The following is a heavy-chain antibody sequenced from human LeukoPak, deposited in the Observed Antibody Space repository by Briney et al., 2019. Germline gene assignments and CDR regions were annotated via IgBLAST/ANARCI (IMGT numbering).Heavy chain of an antibody. CDR3: ARGITATTLAAFDI. CDR1: GGSISSSTYY. CDR2: IYNSGST. V-gene: IGHV4-39*01. J-gene: IGHJ3*02. D-gene: IGHD1-7*01. Sequence: SETLSLTCSVFGGSISSSTYYWGWIRQPPGKGLEWIGNIYNSGSTYYNPSLKSRVTISVDTSKNQFSLKLSSVTAADTAVYYCARGITATTLAAFDIWGQGTMVTVSS.